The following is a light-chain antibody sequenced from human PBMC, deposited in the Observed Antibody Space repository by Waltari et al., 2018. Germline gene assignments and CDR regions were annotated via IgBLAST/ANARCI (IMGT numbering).Light chain of an antibody. Sequence: QSALTQPASVSGSPGQSITISCTGTSSDIGGHNYVSWYQQHPGKAPNLVFFEVTTRPSGVSKRFSGSKSGNTASLTISGLQAEDEADYYCTSYTTSVTWVFGGGTKVTVL. CDR1: SSDIGGHNY. CDR2: EVT. J-gene: IGLJ3*02. CDR3: TSYTTSVTWV. V-gene: IGLV2-14*01.